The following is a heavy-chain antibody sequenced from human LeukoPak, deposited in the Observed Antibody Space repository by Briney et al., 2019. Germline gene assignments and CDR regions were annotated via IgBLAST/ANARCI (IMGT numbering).Heavy chain of an antibody. V-gene: IGHV3-74*01. D-gene: IGHD3-10*01. Sequence: GGSLRLSCAASGFTFSSYWMHWVRQAPGKGLVWVSRINSDGSSTSYADSVKGRFTISRDNAKNSVYLQMNSLRAEDTAVYYCARDKSAGADTGSSFYYWGQGALVTVSS. CDR2: INSDGSST. CDR1: GFTFSSYW. J-gene: IGHJ4*02. CDR3: ARDKSAGADTGSSFYY.